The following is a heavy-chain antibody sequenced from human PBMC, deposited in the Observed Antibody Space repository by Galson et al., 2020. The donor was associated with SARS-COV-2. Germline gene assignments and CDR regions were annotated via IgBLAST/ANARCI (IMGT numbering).Heavy chain of an antibody. CDR3: ARFKRDYAFDI. Sequence: SETLSLTCAVSGDSIISSSSWSWIRQPPGKGLEWIGYIYHSGSTQYNPSLQSRVTISVDRSKNEFSLIVNSVTAADTAMYYCARFKRDYAFDIWGQGTMVTVSS. CDR2: IYHSGST. J-gene: IGHJ3*02. CDR1: GDSIISSSS. V-gene: IGHV4-30-2*01.